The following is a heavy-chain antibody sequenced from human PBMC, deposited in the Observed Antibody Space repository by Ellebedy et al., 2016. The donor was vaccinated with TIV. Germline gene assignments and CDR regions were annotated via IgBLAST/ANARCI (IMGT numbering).Heavy chain of an antibody. Sequence: GGSLRLSCAASELTVTSNFMSWVRQAPGKGLAWVSTIAIDSTTYYADSVKGRFTIARDNSKNTLDIQMNSLSAEDTAVYYCARESYNDVDLKLWGIFDIWGQGTMVTVSS. D-gene: IGHD3-10*01. J-gene: IGHJ3*02. CDR2: IAIDSTT. V-gene: IGHV3-66*01. CDR3: ARESYNDVDLKLWGIFDI. CDR1: ELTVTSNF.